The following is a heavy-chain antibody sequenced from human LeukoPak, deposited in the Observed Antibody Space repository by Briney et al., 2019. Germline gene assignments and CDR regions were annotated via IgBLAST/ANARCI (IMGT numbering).Heavy chain of an antibody. CDR1: GGSISSYY. J-gene: IGHJ4*02. CDR2: IYTSGST. Sequence: SETLSLTCTVSGGSISSYYWSWIRQPAGKGLEWIGRIYTSGSTNYNPSLKSRVTISVDTSKNQFSLKLSSVTAADTAVYYGARAYWDSSGWYIDYWGQGTLVTVSS. D-gene: IGHD6-19*01. V-gene: IGHV4-4*07. CDR3: ARAYWDSSGWYIDY.